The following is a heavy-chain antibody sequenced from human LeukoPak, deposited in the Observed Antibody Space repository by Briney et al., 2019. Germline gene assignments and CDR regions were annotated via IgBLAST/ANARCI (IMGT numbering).Heavy chain of an antibody. Sequence: GGSLRLSCAASGFTFSSYGMNWVRQAPGKGLEWVSSISSSSSYIYYADSVKGRFTISRDNAKNSLYLQMNSLRAEDTAVYYCARFRGMATISDYWGQGTLVTVSS. CDR1: GFTFSSYG. CDR2: ISSSSSYI. V-gene: IGHV3-21*01. J-gene: IGHJ4*02. CDR3: ARFRGMATISDY. D-gene: IGHD5-24*01.